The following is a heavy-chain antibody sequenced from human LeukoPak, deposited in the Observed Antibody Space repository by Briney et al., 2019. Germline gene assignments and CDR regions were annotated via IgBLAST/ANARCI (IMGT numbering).Heavy chain of an antibody. J-gene: IGHJ5*02. CDR3: ARMFRSSWYINWFDP. CDR1: GYSISSGYF. CDR2: IYHSGST. D-gene: IGHD6-13*01. Sequence: SETLSLTCTVSGYSISSGYFWGWIRQPPGKGLDWIGSIYHSGSTSYNPSLKSRLTISVDTSKNQFSLKLNFVTAADTAMYYCARMFRSSWYINWFDPWGQGTLVTVSS. V-gene: IGHV4-38-2*02.